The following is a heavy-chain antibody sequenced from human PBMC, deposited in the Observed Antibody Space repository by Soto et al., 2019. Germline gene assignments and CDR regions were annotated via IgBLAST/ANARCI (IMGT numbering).Heavy chain of an antibody. J-gene: IGHJ5*02. Sequence: SETLSLTCTVSGGSISSGGYYWSWIRQHPGKGLEWIGYIYYSGSTYYNPSLKSRVTISVDTSKNQFSLKLSSVTAADAAVYYCARDSGSGTTLWSDPGGPGTLVNVSS. CDR1: GGSISSGGYY. CDR3: ARDSGSGTTLWSDP. D-gene: IGHD1-7*01. V-gene: IGHV4-31*03. CDR2: IYYSGST.